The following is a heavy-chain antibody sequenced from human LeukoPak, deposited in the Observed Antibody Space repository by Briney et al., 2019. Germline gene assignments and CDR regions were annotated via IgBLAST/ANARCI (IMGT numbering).Heavy chain of an antibody. CDR3: ARDLPEDIVVVPAAGDVFDY. CDR1: GYTFTNYY. V-gene: IGHV1-46*01. D-gene: IGHD2-2*01. J-gene: IGHJ4*02. CDR2: INPSGGST. Sequence: GASVKVSCKASGYTFTNYYMHWVRQAPGQGLEWMGIINPSGGSTSYAQKFQGRVTMTRDMPTSTVYMELSSLRSEDTAVYYCARDLPEDIVVVPAAGDVFDYWGQGTLVTVSS.